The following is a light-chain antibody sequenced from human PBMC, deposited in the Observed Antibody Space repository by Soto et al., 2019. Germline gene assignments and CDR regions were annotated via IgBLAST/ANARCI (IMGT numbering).Light chain of an antibody. J-gene: IGKJ2*01. CDR3: QHQGP. V-gene: IGKV3-20*01. CDR2: AAS. CDR1: QSLSSSY. Sequence: EIVLTQSPGTLSLSPGERATLSCRASQSLSSSYVVCYQQKPGQAPMLLIYAASRRAPGITDRFSGSGSATEYTLTISRLEPEDFAVYYSQHQGPFGQGTKLEIK.